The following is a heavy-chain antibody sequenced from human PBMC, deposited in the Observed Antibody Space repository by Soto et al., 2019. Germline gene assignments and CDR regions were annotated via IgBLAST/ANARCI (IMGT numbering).Heavy chain of an antibody. CDR2: ISGSSRNI. D-gene: IGHD5-12*01. CDR1: GFTFSTCS. J-gene: IGHJ4*02. Sequence: EVQLVESGGGLVKPGGSLRLSCAASGFTFSTCSMNWVRQAPGKGLEWVSSISGSSRNIYYADSVKGRFTISRDNAKNYLYLQTNSVRAEDTAVYYCARDNGYDAATLDYWGQGTLVTVSS. V-gene: IGHV3-21*02. CDR3: ARDNGYDAATLDY.